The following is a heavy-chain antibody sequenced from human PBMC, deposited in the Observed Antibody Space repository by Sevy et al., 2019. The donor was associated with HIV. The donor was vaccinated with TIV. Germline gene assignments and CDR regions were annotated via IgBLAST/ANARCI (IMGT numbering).Heavy chain of an antibody. V-gene: IGHV3-72*01. CDR3: ATHAGIAAAGRVFDY. CDR2: IRNKADSYTT. CDR1: GLTVSEHY. Sequence: GGSLRLSCAASGLTVSEHYMEWVRQAPGKGLEWVGHIRNKADSYTTEYAASVKGRFTISRDDSKNSLYLLMNSLKTEDTAVYYCATHAGIAAAGRVFDYWGQGTLVTVSS. J-gene: IGHJ4*02. D-gene: IGHD6-13*01.